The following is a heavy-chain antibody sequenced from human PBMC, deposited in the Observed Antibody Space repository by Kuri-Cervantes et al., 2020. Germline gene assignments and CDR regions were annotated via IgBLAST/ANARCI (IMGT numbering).Heavy chain of an antibody. CDR2: IRYDGSNK. D-gene: IGHD3-10*01. J-gene: IGHJ4*02. CDR1: GFTFSIYG. Sequence: GESLKISCAASGFTFSIYGMHWVRQAPGKGLEWVTFIRYDGSNKYYADSVKGRFTISRDNSKNALYLQMNSLRAEDTAVYYCAKSRGSGSYYWIFDYWGQGTLVTVSS. V-gene: IGHV3-30*02. CDR3: AKSRGSGSYYWIFDY.